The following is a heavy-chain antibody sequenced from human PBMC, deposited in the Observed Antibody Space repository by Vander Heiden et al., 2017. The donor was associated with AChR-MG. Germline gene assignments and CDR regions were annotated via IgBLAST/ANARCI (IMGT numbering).Heavy chain of an antibody. CDR2: VHSTGST. J-gene: IGHJ5*02. Sequence: QLHLQESGPGLVKPSETLSLTSSVPGDSITTSHYYWAWIRQSPGKGLEYIGSVHSTGSTDYNPSLKSRVTLSADSSKNQVSLRLTSVTAADTAVYYCARQNWKSSFRWFDPWGQGALVTVSS. CDR3: ARQNWKSSFRWFDP. CDR1: GDSITTSHYY. V-gene: IGHV4-39*01. D-gene: IGHD1-1*01.